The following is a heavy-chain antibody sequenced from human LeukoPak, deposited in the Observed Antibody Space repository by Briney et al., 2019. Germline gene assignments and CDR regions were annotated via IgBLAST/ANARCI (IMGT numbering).Heavy chain of an antibody. V-gene: IGHV1-69*13. CDR1: GGTFSSYA. Sequence: GASVKVSCKASGGTFSSYAISWVRQAPGQGLEWMGGIIPIFGTANYAQKFQGRVTITADESTSTAYMELSSLRSEDTAVYYCARARYYGSGSYSHFDYWGQGTLVTVSS. J-gene: IGHJ4*02. CDR2: IIPIFGTA. D-gene: IGHD3-10*01. CDR3: ARARYYGSGSYSHFDY.